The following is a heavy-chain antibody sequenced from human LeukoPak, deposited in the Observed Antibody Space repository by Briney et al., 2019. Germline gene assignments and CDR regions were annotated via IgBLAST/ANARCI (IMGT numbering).Heavy chain of an antibody. CDR1: GFTVSTNY. V-gene: IGHV3-48*01. CDR3: AKDWGGYCISTSCPLDF. Sequence: GGSLRLSCAASGFTVSTNYMSWVHQAPGKGLEWLSYISSGSSTIYYADSVKGRFTISRDNAKNSLYLQMNSLRAEDTAMYYCAKDWGGYCISTSCPLDFWGQGTLVTVSS. CDR2: ISSGSSTI. J-gene: IGHJ4*02. D-gene: IGHD2-2*01.